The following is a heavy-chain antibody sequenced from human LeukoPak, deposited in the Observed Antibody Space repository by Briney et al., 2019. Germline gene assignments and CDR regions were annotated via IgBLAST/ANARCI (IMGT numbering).Heavy chain of an antibody. J-gene: IGHJ4*02. CDR2: ISGSGGST. D-gene: IGHD3-22*01. Sequence: GGSLRLSCAASGFTFSSYAMSWVRQAPGKGLEWVSAISGSGGSTYYADSVKGRFTISRDNSKNTLYLQMNSLRAEDTAVYYCAKDQIPTYYYGSSGYPADPFDYWGQGTLVTVSS. CDR3: AKDQIPTYYYGSSGYPADPFDY. CDR1: GFTFSSYA. V-gene: IGHV3-23*01.